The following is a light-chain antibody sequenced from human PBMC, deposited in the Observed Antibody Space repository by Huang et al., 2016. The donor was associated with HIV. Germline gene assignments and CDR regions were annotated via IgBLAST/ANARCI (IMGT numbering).Light chain of an antibody. J-gene: IGKJ1*01. CDR2: GAS. CDR3: QQYNNWPPWT. Sequence: EIVMTQSPATLSVSPGERATLSCRASQSVSSNLAWYQQKPGRAPRLLILGASTRATGIPARFSGSGAGTEFTLTISSLQSEDFAVYYCQQYNNWPPWTFGQGTKVEIK. V-gene: IGKV3-15*01. CDR1: QSVSSN.